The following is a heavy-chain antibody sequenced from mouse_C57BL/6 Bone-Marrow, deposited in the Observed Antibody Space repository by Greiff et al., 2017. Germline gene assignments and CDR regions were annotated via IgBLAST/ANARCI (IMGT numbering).Heavy chain of an antibody. CDR2: INPSSGYT. D-gene: IGHD3-1*01. Sequence: VQLQQSGAELARPGASVKMSCKASGSTFTSYTMHWVKQRPGQGLEWIGYINPSSGYTKYNQKFKDKATLTADKSSSTASMQLSSLTSEDSAVYYCARSALRDYWGQGTTLTVSS. CDR1: GSTFTSYT. CDR3: ARSALRDY. J-gene: IGHJ2*01. V-gene: IGHV1-4*01.